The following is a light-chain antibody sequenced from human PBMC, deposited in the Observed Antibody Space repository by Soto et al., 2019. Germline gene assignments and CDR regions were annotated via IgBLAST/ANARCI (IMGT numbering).Light chain of an antibody. V-gene: IGKV3-15*01. Sequence: ETVMTQSPATLSVSPGERATLSCRASQSISSNLAWYQQKPGQAPRLLMFRTSTRATGVPARFSGSGSGTEFNITISSLQSEDFAVYYWQQYNNWPRATFGGGTKVEIK. CDR2: RTS. CDR3: QQYNNWPRAT. J-gene: IGKJ4*01. CDR1: QSISSN.